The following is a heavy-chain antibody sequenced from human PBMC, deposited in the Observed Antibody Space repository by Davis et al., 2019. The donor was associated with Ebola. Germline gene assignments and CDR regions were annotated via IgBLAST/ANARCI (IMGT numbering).Heavy chain of an antibody. CDR1: GGTFSSYA. V-gene: IGHV1-69*13. Sequence: SVKVSCKASGGTFSSYAISWVRQAPGQGLEWMGGIIPIFGTANYAQKFQGRVTITADESTSTAYMELSSLRSEDTAVYYCARVLSIADTLNYYYYGMDVWGQGTTVTVSS. J-gene: IGHJ6*02. D-gene: IGHD6-6*01. CDR3: ARVLSIADTLNYYYYGMDV. CDR2: IIPIFGTA.